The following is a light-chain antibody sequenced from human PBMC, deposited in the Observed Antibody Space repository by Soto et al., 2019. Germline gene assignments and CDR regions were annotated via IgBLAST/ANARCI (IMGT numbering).Light chain of an antibody. V-gene: IGKV3-11*01. CDR2: DVS. CDR1: QSVISF. CDR3: QHRAALPLT. J-gene: IGKJ4*01. Sequence: DIVLTQSPATLSLSPGERATLSCRTSQSVISFLAWYQQKPGQAPRLDIYDVSNWATGIPARFSGSGSGPDFTLTISTLEPEDFAAYSFQHRAALPLTFGGGTMVAIK.